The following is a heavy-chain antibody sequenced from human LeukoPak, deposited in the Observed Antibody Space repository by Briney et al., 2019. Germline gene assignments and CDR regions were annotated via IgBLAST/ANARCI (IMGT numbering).Heavy chain of an antibody. CDR1: GFTFTTYF. CDR3: GRATYTSIWFHDAFDI. J-gene: IGHJ3*02. Sequence: GASVRVSCKASGFTFTTYFMHWVRQAPGQRLEWMGWINPYSGATNSAQKFQGRVTMTRDTSISTAYMELSMLTSDDTAVYYCGRATYTSIWFHDAFDIWGQGTMVTVSS. D-gene: IGHD6-13*01. CDR2: INPYSGAT. V-gene: IGHV1-2*02.